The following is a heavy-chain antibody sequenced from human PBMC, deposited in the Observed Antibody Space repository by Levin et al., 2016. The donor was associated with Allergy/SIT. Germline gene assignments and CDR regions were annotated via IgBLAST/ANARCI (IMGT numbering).Heavy chain of an antibody. V-gene: IGHV3-72*01. CDR3: TAKLVHSGTWYDVDY. J-gene: IGHJ4*02. Sequence: GESLKISCAVSGLTFSDYYMEWVRQAPGKGLEWVGRTRNKANSYTTEYAASVRGRFTISRDDSKSSLYLQMISLKTEDTAVYYCTAKLVHSGTWYDVDYWGQGTLVTVSS. CDR2: TRNKANSYTT. CDR1: GLTFSDYY. D-gene: IGHD6-13*01.